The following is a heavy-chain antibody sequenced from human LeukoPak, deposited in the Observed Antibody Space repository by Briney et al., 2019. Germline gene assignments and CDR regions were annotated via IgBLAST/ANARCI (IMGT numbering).Heavy chain of an antibody. CDR2: INHSGST. J-gene: IGHJ3*02. CDR1: GGSFSGYY. Sequence: SETLSLTCAVYGGSFSGYYWSWIRQPPGKGLEWIGEINHSGSTNYNPSLKSRVTISVDTSKNHFSLKLSPVTAADTAVYYCSRERPATYYYDSSGYFRAFDIWAQGTMVTVSS. D-gene: IGHD3-22*01. V-gene: IGHV4-34*01. CDR3: SRERPATYYYDSSGYFRAFDI.